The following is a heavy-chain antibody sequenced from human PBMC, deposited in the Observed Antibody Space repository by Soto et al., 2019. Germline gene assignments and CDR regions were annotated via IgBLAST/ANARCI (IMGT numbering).Heavy chain of an antibody. Sequence: QVQLVQSGAEVKKPGSSVKVSCKASGGTFSGYAISWVRQAPGQGLEWLGGIIPIFGTANYAQKFQGRVTITADESTSTAYMELSSLRSEDTAVYYCAILQGKDIVVVPSTPVDYWGQGTLVTVSS. CDR2: IIPIFGTA. V-gene: IGHV1-69*01. D-gene: IGHD2-2*01. CDR3: AILQGKDIVVVPSTPVDY. CDR1: GGTFSGYA. J-gene: IGHJ4*02.